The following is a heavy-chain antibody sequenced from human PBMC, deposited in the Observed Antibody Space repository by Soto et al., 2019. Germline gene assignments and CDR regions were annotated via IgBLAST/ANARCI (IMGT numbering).Heavy chain of an antibody. CDR3: AKDGEIGGDPLYYGMDV. CDR1: GFTFSSYA. Sequence: PGGSLRLSCAASGFTFSSYAMSWVRQAPGKGLEWVSAISGSGGSTYYADSVKGRFTISRDNSKNTLYLQMNSLRAEDTAVYYCAKDGEIGGDPLYYGMDVCGQGTPVTVSS. J-gene: IGHJ6*02. CDR2: ISGSGGST. V-gene: IGHV3-23*01. D-gene: IGHD2-21*02.